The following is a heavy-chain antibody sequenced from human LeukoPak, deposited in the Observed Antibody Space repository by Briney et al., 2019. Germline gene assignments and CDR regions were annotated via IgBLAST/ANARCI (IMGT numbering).Heavy chain of an antibody. V-gene: IGHV3-23*01. D-gene: IGHD6-13*01. CDR2: ISSTDAGT. Sequence: PGGSLRLSCTVSGFTVSSNSMSWVRQAPGKGLEWVSAISSTDAGTYHADSVRGRFTISRDSSKNTLYLQMNSPRAEDTAIYYCANSAAVGTFYWGQGTLVTVSS. CDR1: GFTVSSNS. CDR3: ANSAAVGTFY. J-gene: IGHJ4*02.